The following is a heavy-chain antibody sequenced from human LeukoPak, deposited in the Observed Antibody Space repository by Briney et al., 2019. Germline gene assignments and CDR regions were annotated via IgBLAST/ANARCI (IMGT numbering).Heavy chain of an antibody. CDR3: ARRQRDFYGFDY. D-gene: IGHD4-17*01. CDR1: GGSISSYY. CDR2: IYSSGIT. Sequence: SETLSLTCTVSGGSISSYYWSWLRQPPGKGLEWIGYIYSSGITNYNPSLKSRVSMSLDTSKNQFSLRLNSVTAADTAVFYCARRQRDFYGFDYWGQGTLVTVSS. V-gene: IGHV4-59*08. J-gene: IGHJ4*02.